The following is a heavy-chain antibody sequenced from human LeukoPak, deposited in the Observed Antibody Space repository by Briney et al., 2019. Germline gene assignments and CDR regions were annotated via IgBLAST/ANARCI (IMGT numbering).Heavy chain of an antibody. Sequence: SETLSLTCAVYGGSFSGYYWSWIRQPPGKGLEWIGEINHSGSTNYNPSLKSRVTISEDKSKNQLSLKLSSGTAADTAVYYWARGTVYYDILTGSRRYYYYYYYMDVWGKGTTVTVSS. V-gene: IGHV4-34*01. CDR1: GGSFSGYY. J-gene: IGHJ6*03. CDR3: ARGTVYYDILTGSRRYYYYYYYMDV. D-gene: IGHD3-9*01. CDR2: INHSGST.